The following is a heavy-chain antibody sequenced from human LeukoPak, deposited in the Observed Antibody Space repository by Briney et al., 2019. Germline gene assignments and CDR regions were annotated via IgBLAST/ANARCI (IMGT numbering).Heavy chain of an antibody. CDR1: GYTFSSYA. CDR3: AKTSRTTGTTTLVFDY. V-gene: IGHV3-23*01. D-gene: IGHD1-1*01. CDR2: ISGSGGST. J-gene: IGHJ4*02. Sequence: GSLRLSCAASGYTFSSYAMSWVRQAPGKGLEWVSAISGSGGSTYYADSVKGRFTISRDNSKNTLYLQMNSLRAEDTAVYYCAKTSRTTGTTTLVFDYWGQGTLVTVSS.